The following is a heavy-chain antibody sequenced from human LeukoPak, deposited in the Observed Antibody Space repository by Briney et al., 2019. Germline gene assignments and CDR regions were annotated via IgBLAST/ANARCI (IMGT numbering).Heavy chain of an antibody. V-gene: IGHV1-69*04. D-gene: IGHD4-23*01. CDR2: IIPIFGIA. CDR1: GGTFSSYA. Sequence: GASVKVSFKASGGTFSSYAISWVRQAPGQGLEWMGRIIPIFGIANYAQKFQGRVTITADKSTSTAYMELSSLRSEDTAVYYCARDARNDYGGLYYFDYWGQGTLVTVSS. CDR3: ARDARNDYGGLYYFDY. J-gene: IGHJ4*02.